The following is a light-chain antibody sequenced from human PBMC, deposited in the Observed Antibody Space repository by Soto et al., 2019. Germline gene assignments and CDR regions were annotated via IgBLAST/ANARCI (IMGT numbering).Light chain of an antibody. CDR3: AACDGSINCRV. Sequence: QSVLTQPPSASGTPGQTVTISCSGSSTDIGSNNVNWYQQLPGTAPKHLIYSNNKRPSGVSDRFSGSKSGNSASLAISGLQSEDEADYYCAACDGSINCRVFGGGTKLTVL. CDR2: SNN. V-gene: IGLV1-44*01. CDR1: STDIGSNN. J-gene: IGLJ3*02.